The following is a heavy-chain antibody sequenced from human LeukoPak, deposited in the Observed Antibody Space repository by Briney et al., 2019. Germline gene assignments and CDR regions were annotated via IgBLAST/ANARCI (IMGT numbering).Heavy chain of an antibody. CDR1: GFTFSSYW. V-gene: IGHV3-7*01. CDR2: IKQDGSEK. J-gene: IGHJ3*02. D-gene: IGHD3-10*01. Sequence: PGGSLRLSCAASGFTFSSYWMSWVRQAPGKGLEWVANIKQDGSEKYYVDSVKSRFTISRDNAKNSLYLQMNSLRAEDTAVYYCARESGFRGDAFDIWGQGTVVTVSS. CDR3: ARESGFRGDAFDI.